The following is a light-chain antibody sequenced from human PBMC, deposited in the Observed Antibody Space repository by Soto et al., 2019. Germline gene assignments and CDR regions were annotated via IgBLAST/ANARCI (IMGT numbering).Light chain of an antibody. V-gene: IGKV3-15*01. Sequence: EIVMRQSPASLSVAPGERAALSGRASQSIGSTLAWYQQKPGQTPRLLIYDASTRATGIPASFSGSGSGTEFTLPLSRLQCEASAVYYCQPYNNWPRTFGQGTKVDIK. CDR3: QPYNNWPRT. CDR1: QSIGST. CDR2: DAS. J-gene: IGKJ1*01.